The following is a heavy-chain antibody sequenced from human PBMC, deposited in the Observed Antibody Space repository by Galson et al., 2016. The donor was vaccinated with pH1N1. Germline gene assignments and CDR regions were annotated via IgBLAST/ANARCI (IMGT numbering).Heavy chain of an antibody. Sequence: SLSLSCAASDFTFSSYEMSWVRQAPGKGLEWVAYISSSGSAIYYADSVEGRFTISRENAGNSLFLQMSSLRAEDTAVYYCARDTSGHAPRPYGALDIWGQGTMVTVSS. CDR1: DFTFSSYE. D-gene: IGHD3-10*01. CDR2: ISSSGSAI. V-gene: IGHV3-48*03. CDR3: ARDTSGHAPRPYGALDI. J-gene: IGHJ3*02.